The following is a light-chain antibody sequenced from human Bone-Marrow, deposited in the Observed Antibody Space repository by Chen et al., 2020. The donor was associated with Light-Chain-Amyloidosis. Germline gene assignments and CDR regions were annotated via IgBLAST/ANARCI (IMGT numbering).Light chain of an antibody. V-gene: IGLV2-23*01. CDR1: TSDVGTYNL. CDR3: CSYAGSNTYV. J-gene: IGLJ2*01. Sequence: QSALTQPASVSGSPGQSTTISCPGTTSDVGTYNLVSWYQQHPGKAPILIIFEDTQRPSGVSTSYSASTSVNPASLRIFRLQAEDEADYYCCSYAGSNTYVFGGGTKLTVL. CDR2: EDT.